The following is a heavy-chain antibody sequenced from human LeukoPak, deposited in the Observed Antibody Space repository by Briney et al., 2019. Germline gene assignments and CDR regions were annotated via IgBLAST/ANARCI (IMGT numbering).Heavy chain of an antibody. CDR3: ASAYYDSGNYPYYFDY. D-gene: IGHD3-10*01. J-gene: IGHJ4*02. CDR1: GFTFRSYE. CDR2: FSGSGSVL. V-gene: IGHV3-48*03. Sequence: PGGSLRLSCAASGFTFRSYEMNWVRRAPGKGPGWVSYFSGSGSVLYYADSVRGRFTISGDNAQNLLNLQMKSLRAEDTGVYYCASAYYDSGNYPYYFDYWGQGTLVTVSS.